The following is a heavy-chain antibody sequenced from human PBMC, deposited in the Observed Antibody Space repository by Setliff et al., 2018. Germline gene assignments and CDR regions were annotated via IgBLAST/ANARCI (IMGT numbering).Heavy chain of an antibody. CDR2: IYHSGSA. V-gene: IGHV4-30-4*08. CDR1: GDSISSGDYF. D-gene: IGHD1-26*01. CDR3: AREVGTSTSSDAFDV. Sequence: TLSLTCTVSGDSISSGDYFWSWIRQPPGKGLEWIAYIYHSGSAYYNPSLKSRVTTSVDTSKNQFSLHLTSVTAADTAVYYCAREVGTSTSSDAFDVWGQGMMVT. J-gene: IGHJ3*01.